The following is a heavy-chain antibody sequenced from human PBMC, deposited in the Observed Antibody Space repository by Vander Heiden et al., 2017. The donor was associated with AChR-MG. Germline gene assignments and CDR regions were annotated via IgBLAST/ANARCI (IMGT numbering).Heavy chain of an antibody. CDR1: GFTFSSYA. CDR3: ARWGEHDAFDI. D-gene: IGHD3-16*01. V-gene: IGHV3-30-3*01. CDR2: ISYDGSNK. Sequence: QVQLVESGGGVVQPGRSLRLSCAASGFTFSSYAMHWVRQAPGKGLEWVAVISYDGSNKYYADSVKGRFTISRDNSKNTLYLQMNSLRAEDTAVYYCARWGEHDAFDIWGQGTMVTVSS. J-gene: IGHJ3*02.